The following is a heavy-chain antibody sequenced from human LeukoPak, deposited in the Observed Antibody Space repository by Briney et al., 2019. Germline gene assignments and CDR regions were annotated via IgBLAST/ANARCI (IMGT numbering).Heavy chain of an antibody. CDR3: ARGRKRFLQWLLYPRAFDI. CDR2: IYYSESA. CDR1: GASITSGDYY. J-gene: IGHJ3*02. D-gene: IGHD3-3*01. V-gene: IGHV4-30-4*08. Sequence: SEPLSLTCTVSGASITSGDYYWSWIRQPPGKGLEWIGYIYYSESAYYNPSLMSRLTISIDTSKNQFSLKLSSVTAADTAVYYCARGRKRFLQWLLYPRAFDIRGQGTMVTVSS.